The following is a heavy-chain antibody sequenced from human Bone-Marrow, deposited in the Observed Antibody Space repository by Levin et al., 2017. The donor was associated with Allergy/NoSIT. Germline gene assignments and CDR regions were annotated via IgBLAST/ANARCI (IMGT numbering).Heavy chain of an antibody. CDR3: AKDIGISCSGGSCHHYFDL. D-gene: IGHD2-15*01. CDR2: ISDYNGGT. J-gene: IGHJ4*02. Sequence: ASVKVSCKASGYSFSDYGISWVRQAPGQGLEWMGWISDYNGGTDYVQKFQHRVTMTTDRSTSTAYMELRSLTFDDTAVYFCAKDIGISCSGGSCHHYFDLWGQGTLVTVSS. V-gene: IGHV1-18*01. CDR1: GYSFSDYG.